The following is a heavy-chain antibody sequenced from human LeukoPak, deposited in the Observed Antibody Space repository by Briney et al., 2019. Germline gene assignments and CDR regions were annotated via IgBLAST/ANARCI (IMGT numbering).Heavy chain of an antibody. CDR3: ARVPPGTGLYYFDY. CDR1: GGTFSSYA. Sequence: ASVKVSCKASGGTFSSYAISWVRQAPGQGLEWMGGIIPIFGTANYAQKFQGRVTITADESTSTAYMELSSLRSEDTAVYYCARVPPGTGLYYFDYWGLGTLVTVSS. J-gene: IGHJ4*02. D-gene: IGHD3/OR15-3a*01. V-gene: IGHV1-69*13. CDR2: IIPIFGTA.